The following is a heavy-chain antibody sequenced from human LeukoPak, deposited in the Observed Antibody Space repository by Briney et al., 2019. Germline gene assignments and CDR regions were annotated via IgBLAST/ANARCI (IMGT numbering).Heavy chain of an antibody. J-gene: IGHJ6*03. CDR1: GFSFSSYW. CDR3: ARADSSIAARLSRSSIFNYYYYMDV. D-gene: IGHD6-6*01. Sequence: GGSLRLSCEGSGFSFSSYWMTWVRQAPGKGLEWVANIKQDGSEKYYVDSVKGRFTISRDNAKNSLYLQMNSLRDEDTAVYYCARADSSIAARLSRSSIFNYYYYMDVWGKGTTVTVSS. V-gene: IGHV3-7*01. CDR2: IKQDGSEK.